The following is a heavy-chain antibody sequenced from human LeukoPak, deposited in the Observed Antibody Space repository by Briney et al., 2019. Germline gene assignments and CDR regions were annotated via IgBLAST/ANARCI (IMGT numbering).Heavy chain of an antibody. V-gene: IGHV1-69*05. J-gene: IGHJ4*02. D-gene: IGHD5-24*01. CDR2: IIPIFGTA. CDR1: GGTFSSYA. Sequence: SVKVSCKXSGGTFSSYAISWVRQAPGQGLEWMGRIIPIFGTASYAQKFQGRVTITTDESTSTAYMELSSLRSEDTAVYYCARDDGYNLVEGYWGQGTLVTVSS. CDR3: ARDDGYNLVEGY.